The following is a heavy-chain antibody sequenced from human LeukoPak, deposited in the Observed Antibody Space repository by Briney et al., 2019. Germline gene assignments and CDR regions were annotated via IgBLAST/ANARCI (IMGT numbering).Heavy chain of an antibody. Sequence: GGSLRLSCAASGFTFSSYAMSWVRQAPGKGLEWVSVISGGGGSTYYADSVKGRFTTSRDNAKNSLYLQMNSLRAEDTAVYYCARPTTVTTIAADAFDIWGQGTMVTVSS. J-gene: IGHJ3*02. D-gene: IGHD4-11*01. V-gene: IGHV3-23*01. CDR2: ISGGGGST. CDR1: GFTFSSYA. CDR3: ARPTTVTTIAADAFDI.